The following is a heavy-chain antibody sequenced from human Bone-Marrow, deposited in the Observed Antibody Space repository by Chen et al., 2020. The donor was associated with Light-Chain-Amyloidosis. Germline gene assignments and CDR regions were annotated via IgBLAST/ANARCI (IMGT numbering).Heavy chain of an antibody. J-gene: IGHJ4*02. Sequence: EVQLEQSGAEVKKPGESLKISCKGSGYHFPNYWIGWVRQMPGKGLEWMGVIYPDDSDARYSPSFEGQVTISADKSITTAYLQWRSLKASDTAMYYCARRRDGYNFDYWGQGTLVTVSS. V-gene: IGHV5-51*01. D-gene: IGHD5-12*01. CDR1: GYHFPNYW. CDR2: IYPDDSDA. CDR3: ARRRDGYNFDY.